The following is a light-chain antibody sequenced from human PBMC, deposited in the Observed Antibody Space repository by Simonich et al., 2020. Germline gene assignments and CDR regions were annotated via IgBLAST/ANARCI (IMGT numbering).Light chain of an antibody. CDR2: EGS. CDR3: CSYAGSSTSV. J-gene: IGLJ3*02. V-gene: IGLV2-23*01. Sequence: QSALTQPASVSGSPGQSITISCTGTSSDVGSYNLDSWYQQNPGKAPKLMIYEGSKRPSGVSNRFSGSKSGNTASLTISGLQAEDEADYYCCSYAGSSTSVFGGGTKLTVL. CDR1: SSDVGSYNL.